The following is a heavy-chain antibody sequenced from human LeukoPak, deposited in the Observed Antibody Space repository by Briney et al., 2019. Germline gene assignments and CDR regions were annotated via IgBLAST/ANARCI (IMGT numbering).Heavy chain of an antibody. V-gene: IGHV3-23*01. J-gene: IGHJ4*02. CDR3: AKSDCGADDCRLLDY. CDR1: GVTFKKYA. CDR2: ISGSGSRS. D-gene: IGHD2-21*01. Sequence: PGGSLRLSCEASGVTFKKYAMTWVRQAPGKGLEWVSSISGSGSRSFYTDPVKGRFTISRDNFKNTLYLQMSRLRAEDTAVYYCAKSDCGADDCRLLDYWGQGTLVTVSS.